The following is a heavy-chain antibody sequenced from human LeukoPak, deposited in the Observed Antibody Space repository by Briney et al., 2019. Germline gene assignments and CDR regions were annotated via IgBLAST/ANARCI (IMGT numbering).Heavy chain of an antibody. CDR3: ARVLSNQVPGLDY. Sequence: GASVKVSFKASGYTFTGYYMHWVRQAPGQGLEWMGWINPNSGGTNYAQKFQGRVTMTRDTSISTAYMELSRLGSDDTAVYYCARVLSNQVPGLDYWGQGTLVTVSS. J-gene: IGHJ4*02. CDR2: INPNSGGT. CDR1: GYTFTGYY. D-gene: IGHD2/OR15-2a*01. V-gene: IGHV1-2*02.